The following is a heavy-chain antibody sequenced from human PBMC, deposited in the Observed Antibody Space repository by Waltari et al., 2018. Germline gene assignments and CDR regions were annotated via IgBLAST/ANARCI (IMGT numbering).Heavy chain of an antibody. CDR2: IYTSGST. J-gene: IGHJ4*02. D-gene: IGHD3-16*01. Sequence: QVQLPESGPGLVKPSETLSLTCTVSGGSLSSYYWSRHRQPAEKGLEWIGRIYTSGSTNYNPSLKSRVTMSVDTSKNQFSLKLSSVTAADTAVYYCARDRQLRKGFHFDYWGQGTLVTVSS. CDR1: GGSLSSYY. V-gene: IGHV4-4*07. CDR3: ARDRQLRKGFHFDY.